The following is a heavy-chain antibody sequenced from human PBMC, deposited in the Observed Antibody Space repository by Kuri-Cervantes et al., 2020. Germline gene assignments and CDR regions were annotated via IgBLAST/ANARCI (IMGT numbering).Heavy chain of an antibody. CDR3: GKDIMAGGMDV. V-gene: IGHV3-7*03. J-gene: IGHJ6*02. D-gene: IGHD2-8*01. CDR2: IKHDGSEK. Sequence: GGSLRLSCAASGFNFGDYWMAWVRQAPGQGLEWVANIKHDGSEKYYVDSLKGRFTISRDNAKNSLYLQMNSLRAEDTALYYCGKDIMAGGMDVWGQGTTVTVSS. CDR1: GFNFGDYW.